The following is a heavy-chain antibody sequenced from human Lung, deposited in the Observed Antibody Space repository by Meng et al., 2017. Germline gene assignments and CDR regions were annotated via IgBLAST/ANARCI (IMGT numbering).Heavy chain of an antibody. Sequence: GQLLASCPGLAKPAGPLSPTCAVSGGSFRSSSWWTWVPQPTGKGLQWIGEFSDTGSTNYNPSLESRLSMSIDEAKNHISLTLTSVTAADTAVYDCAGYSGRFSIHFDYWGQGALVTVSS. CDR3: AGYSGRFSIHFDY. CDR1: GGSFRSSSW. J-gene: IGHJ4*02. CDR2: FSDTGST. D-gene: IGHD1-26*01. V-gene: IGHV4-4*02.